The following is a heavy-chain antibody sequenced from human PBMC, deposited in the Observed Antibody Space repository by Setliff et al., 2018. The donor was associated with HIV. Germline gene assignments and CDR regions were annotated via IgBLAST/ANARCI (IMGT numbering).Heavy chain of an antibody. V-gene: IGHV1-24*01. CDR3: ATGRGYCSGGSCYSFRISISWFDP. J-gene: IGHJ5*02. D-gene: IGHD2-15*01. Sequence: ASVKVSCKASGYTFTSYYMHWVRQAPGKGLEWMGGFDPEDGETIYAQKFQGRVTMTEDTSTDTAYMELSSLRSEDTAVYYCATGRGYCSGGSCYSFRISISWFDPWGQGTLVTVSS. CDR1: GYTFTSYY. CDR2: FDPEDGET.